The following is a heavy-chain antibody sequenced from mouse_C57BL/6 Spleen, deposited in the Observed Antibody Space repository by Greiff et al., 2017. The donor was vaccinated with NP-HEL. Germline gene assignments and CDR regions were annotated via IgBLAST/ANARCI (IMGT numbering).Heavy chain of an antibody. CDR2: ISGGGGNT. Sequence: EVKLMESGGGLVKPGGSLKLSCAASGFTFSSYTMSWVRQTPEKRLEWVATISGGGGNTYYPDSVKGRFTISRDNAKNTLYLQMSSLRSEDTALYYCARSYDYDYWGQGTTLTVSS. CDR3: ARSYDYDY. D-gene: IGHD2-4*01. V-gene: IGHV5-9*01. J-gene: IGHJ2*01. CDR1: GFTFSSYT.